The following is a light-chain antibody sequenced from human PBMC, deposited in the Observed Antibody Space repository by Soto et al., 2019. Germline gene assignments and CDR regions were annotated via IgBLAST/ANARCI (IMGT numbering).Light chain of an antibody. J-gene: IGKJ1*01. Sequence: DIQVTQSPSTLSASVGDRVTITCRATQSSTAWVAWYQQRPGKATRLLLYDDSRLESGVPSSFSGSASGTEFTLTISRLQPDDFASYSCNEYSRFAPTFGKGTKVEF. V-gene: IGKV1-5*01. CDR1: QSSTAW. CDR3: NEYSRFAPT. CDR2: DDS.